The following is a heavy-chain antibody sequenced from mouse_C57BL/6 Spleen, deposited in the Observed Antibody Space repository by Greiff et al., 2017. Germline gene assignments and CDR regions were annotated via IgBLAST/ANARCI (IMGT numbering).Heavy chain of an antibody. D-gene: IGHD1-1*01. CDR1: GYTFTDYN. CDR2: INPNNGGT. J-gene: IGHJ4*01. V-gene: IGHV1-18*01. Sequence: VQLQQSGPELVKPGASVKIPCKASGYTFTDYNMDWVKQSHGKSLEWIGDINPNNGGTIYNQKFKGKATLTVDKSSSTAYMELRSLTSEDTAVYYCATRSSRYYAMDYWGQGTSVTVSS. CDR3: ATRSSRYYAMDY.